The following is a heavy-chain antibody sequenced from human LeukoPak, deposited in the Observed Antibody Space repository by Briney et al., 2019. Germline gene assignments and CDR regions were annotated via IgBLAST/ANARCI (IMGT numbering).Heavy chain of an antibody. D-gene: IGHD6-25*01. CDR3: ARLSITAESYYYYMDV. CDR2: IYPGDSDT. Sequence: GESLKISCKGSGYSFTSYWIGWVRQMPGKGLEWMGIIYPGDSDTRYSPSFQGQVTISADKSISTAYLQWSSLKASDTAMYYCARLSITAESYYYYMDVWGKGTTVTVSS. CDR1: GYSFTSYW. V-gene: IGHV5-51*01. J-gene: IGHJ6*03.